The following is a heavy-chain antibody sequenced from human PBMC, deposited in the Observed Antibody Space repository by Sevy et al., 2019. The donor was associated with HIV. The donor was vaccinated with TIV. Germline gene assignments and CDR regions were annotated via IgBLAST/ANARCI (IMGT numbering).Heavy chain of an antibody. CDR2: ISAYNGNT. D-gene: IGHD1-26*01. CDR3: ARGSPYRGPYSGSYFDY. CDR1: GYTFTSYG. Sequence: ASVKVSCKASGYTFTSYGISWVRQAPGQGLEWMGWISAYNGNTNYAQKLQGRVTMTTDTSTSTAYMELRSLRSDDTPVYYCARGSPYRGPYSGSYFDYWGQGTLVTVSS. V-gene: IGHV1-18*04. J-gene: IGHJ4*02.